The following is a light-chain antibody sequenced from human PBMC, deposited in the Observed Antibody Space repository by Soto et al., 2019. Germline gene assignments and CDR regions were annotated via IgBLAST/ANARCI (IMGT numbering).Light chain of an antibody. CDR3: QQYGSSVLT. CDR2: GAS. CDR1: ESVSTNS. V-gene: IGKV3-20*01. Sequence: EIVLTQSPDTLSLSPGERATLSCRASESVSTNSLAWYQQKRGQAPRPLIYGASNRATGTPDRFSGSRSGTDFTLIISRLEPEDFAVYYCQQYGSSVLTFGGGTKVEIK. J-gene: IGKJ4*01.